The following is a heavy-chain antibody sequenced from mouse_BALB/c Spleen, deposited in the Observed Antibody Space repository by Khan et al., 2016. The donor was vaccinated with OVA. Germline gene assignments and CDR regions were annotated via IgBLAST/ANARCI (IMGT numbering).Heavy chain of an antibody. CDR3: ARSWAMDY. V-gene: IGHV5-15*02. CDR1: GFIFSDYG. Sequence: EVELVESGGGLVQPGGSRKLSCAASGFIFSDYGMARVRQAPGKGPEWVAFISNLAYSIYYADTVTGRFTISRENAKNTLYLEMSSLRSEDTAMYYCARSWAMDYWGQGTSVTVSS. J-gene: IGHJ4*01. CDR2: ISNLAYSI.